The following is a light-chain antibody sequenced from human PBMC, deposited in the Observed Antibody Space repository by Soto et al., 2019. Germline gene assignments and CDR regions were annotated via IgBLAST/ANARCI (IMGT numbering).Light chain of an antibody. CDR2: GPS. V-gene: IGKV3-20*01. CDR3: QQYDTSPLT. CDR1: QSVSSSY. J-gene: IGKJ4*01. Sequence: DIVLTQSPGTLSLSPGERATLSCRASQSVSSSYLAWYQQKPGQAPRLLIYGPSSRATGIPDRFSGSGSATDFTLTISRLEPEDFAVYYCQQYDTSPLTFGGGTKVDNK.